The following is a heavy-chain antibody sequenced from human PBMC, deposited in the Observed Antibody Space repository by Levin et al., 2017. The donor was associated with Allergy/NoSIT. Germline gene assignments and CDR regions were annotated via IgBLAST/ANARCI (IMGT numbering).Heavy chain of an antibody. D-gene: IGHD6-6*01. CDR2: INHSGST. J-gene: IGHJ4*02. V-gene: IGHV4-34*01. CDR3: ATLRSGIAARDFDY. Sequence: PSETLSLTCAVYGGSFSGYYWSWIRQPPGKGLEWIGEINHSGSTNYNPSLKSRVTISVDTSKNQFSLKLSSVTAADTAVYYCATLRSGIAARDFDYWGQGTLVTVSS. CDR1: GGSFSGYY.